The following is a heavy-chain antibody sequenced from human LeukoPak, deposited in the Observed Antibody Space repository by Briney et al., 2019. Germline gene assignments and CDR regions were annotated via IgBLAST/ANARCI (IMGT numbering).Heavy chain of an antibody. D-gene: IGHD1-14*01. V-gene: IGHV3-23*01. Sequence: GGSLRLSCAASGFTFSSYAMSWVRQAPGKGLEWVSAISGSGGSTYYADSVKGRFTISRDNSKNTLYLQMNSLRAEDTAVYYCVKGTGRLGNPTESGSLDYWGQGTLVTVSS. CDR2: ISGSGGST. CDR3: VKGTGRLGNPTESGSLDY. CDR1: GFTFSSYA. J-gene: IGHJ4*02.